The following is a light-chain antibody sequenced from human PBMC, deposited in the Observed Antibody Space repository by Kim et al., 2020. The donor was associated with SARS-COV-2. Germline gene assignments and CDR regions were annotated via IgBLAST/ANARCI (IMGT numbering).Light chain of an antibody. CDR1: SYKIGADYD. CDR2: NDN. CDR3: QSFDRSLSAWV. V-gene: IGLV1-40*01. J-gene: IGLJ3*02. Sequence: RGTIYCTGSSYKIGADYDVHWYRQLPGEPPNRLIYNDNNRRSGVPDRISGSKSGTSASLAITGLRPEDEADYYCQSFDRSLSAWVFGGGTKLTVL.